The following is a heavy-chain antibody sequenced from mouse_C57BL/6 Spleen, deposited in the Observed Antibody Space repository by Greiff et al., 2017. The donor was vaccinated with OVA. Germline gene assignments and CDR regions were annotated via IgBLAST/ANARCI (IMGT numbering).Heavy chain of an antibody. CDR1: GFNIKDYY. CDR3: TTCGGNSWFAY. V-gene: IGHV14-1*01. CDR2: IDPEDGNT. D-gene: IGHD2-1*01. J-gene: IGHJ3*01. Sequence: EVQLQESGAELVRPGASVKLSCTASGFNIKDYYMHWVKQRPEQGLEWIGRIDPEDGNTEYAPKFQGKATMTADTSSNTAYLQLSSLTSEDTAVYYCTTCGGNSWFAYWGQGTLVTVSA.